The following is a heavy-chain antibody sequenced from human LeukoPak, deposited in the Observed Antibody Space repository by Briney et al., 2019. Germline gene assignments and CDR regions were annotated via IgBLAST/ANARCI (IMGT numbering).Heavy chain of an antibody. J-gene: IGHJ4*02. CDR3: ASYGSGSYPPN. D-gene: IGHD3-10*01. CDR2: IYYSGST. Sequence: PSETLSLTCTVSGGSISSYYWSWIRQPPGKGLEWIGYIYYSGSTNYNPSLKSRVTISVDTSKNQFSLKLSSVTAADTAVYYCASYGSGSYPPNWGQGTLVTVSS. CDR1: GGSISSYY. V-gene: IGHV4-59*08.